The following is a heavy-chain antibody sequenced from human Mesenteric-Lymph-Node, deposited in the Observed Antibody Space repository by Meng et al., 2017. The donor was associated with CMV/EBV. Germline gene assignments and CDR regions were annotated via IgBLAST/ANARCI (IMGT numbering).Heavy chain of an antibody. CDR2: IRYDGSNK. CDR3: AKPISIVVVPAAIGK. Sequence: LSLTCAASGFTVSSHYMGWVRQAPGKGLEWVAFIRYDGSNKYYADSVKGRFTISRDNSKNTLYLQMNSLRAEDTAVYYCAKPISIVVVPAAIGKWGQGTLVTVSS. V-gene: IGHV3-30*02. CDR1: GFTVSSHY. D-gene: IGHD2-2*02. J-gene: IGHJ4*02.